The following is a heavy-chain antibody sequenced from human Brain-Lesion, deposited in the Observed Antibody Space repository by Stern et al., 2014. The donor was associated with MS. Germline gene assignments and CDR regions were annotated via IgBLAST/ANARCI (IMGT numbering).Heavy chain of an antibody. CDR3: ARGRVVPGFQYYATDV. D-gene: IGHD2-2*01. CDR2: IFNGGST. CDR1: GGSISSGGYY. Sequence: QVQLVESGPGLVKPSQTLSLSCTVSGGSISSGGYYWGWIRQPAGKGLGGIGRIFNGGSTNYTPSLKSRVTISIDTSKNQFSLRLNSMTAADTAVYYCARGRVVPGFQYYATDVWGQGTTVIVSS. V-gene: IGHV4-61*02. J-gene: IGHJ6*02.